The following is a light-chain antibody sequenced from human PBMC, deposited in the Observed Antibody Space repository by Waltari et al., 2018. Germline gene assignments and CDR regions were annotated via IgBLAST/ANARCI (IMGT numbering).Light chain of an antibody. J-gene: IGLJ3*02. CDR3: AAWDDSLNAWV. V-gene: IGLV1-44*01. CDR2: SDN. Sequence: QSVLTQPPSASGTPGPRVNIPCSGSSPNIGSNPGNWYQPVPGTAPKLLLSSDNLRPPGVPDRFSGSRSGTSASLAISGLQSEDEAYYYCAAWDDSLNAWVFGGGTKLTVL. CDR1: SPNIGSNP.